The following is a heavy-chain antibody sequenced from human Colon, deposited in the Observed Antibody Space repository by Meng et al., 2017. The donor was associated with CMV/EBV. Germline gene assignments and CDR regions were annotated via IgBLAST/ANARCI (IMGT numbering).Heavy chain of an antibody. V-gene: IGHV3-20*04. CDR3: AHDVSDLGSGRYGFDA. CDR2: INWDGRSR. J-gene: IGHJ4*02. Sequence: GESLKISCAASGFIFNEFGMHWVRQVPGKGLEWVAGINWDGRSRGHADSVKGRFTISRDNVNRSVDLQMDNLRVEDTALYYCAHDVSDLGSGRYGFDAWGQGILVTVSS. D-gene: IGHD3-10*01. CDR1: GFIFNEFG.